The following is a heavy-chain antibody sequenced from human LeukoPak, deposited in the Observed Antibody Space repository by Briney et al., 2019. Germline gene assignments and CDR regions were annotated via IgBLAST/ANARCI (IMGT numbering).Heavy chain of an antibody. Sequence: PSETLSLTCTVSGGSVSSSNHYWGWIRQPPGKGLEWIGSIYYSGSTYYNPSLKSRVTISVDTSKNQFSLKLSSVTAADTAVYYCARQPRLPAAMVGAFDYWGQGTLVTVSS. CDR1: GGSVSSSNHY. D-gene: IGHD2-2*01. CDR2: IYYSGST. V-gene: IGHV4-39*01. J-gene: IGHJ4*02. CDR3: ARQPRLPAAMVGAFDY.